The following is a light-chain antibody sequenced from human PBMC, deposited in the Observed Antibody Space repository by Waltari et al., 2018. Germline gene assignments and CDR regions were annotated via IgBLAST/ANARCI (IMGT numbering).Light chain of an antibody. CDR2: DAS. V-gene: IGKV3-20*01. Sequence: EIVLKQSPGPLSLFPGERATLSCRASQTVRRTLAWYQQKPGQAPRLLIYDASSRATGIPDRFSGSGSGTDFSLTITRLEPEDFAVYYCQHYVSLPVTFGQGTKVEIK. CDR1: QTVRRT. J-gene: IGKJ1*01. CDR3: QHYVSLPVT.